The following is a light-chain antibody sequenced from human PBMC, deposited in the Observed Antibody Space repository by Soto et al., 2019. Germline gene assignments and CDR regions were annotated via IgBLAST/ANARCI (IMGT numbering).Light chain of an antibody. CDR2: ASY. J-gene: IGKJ1*01. CDR1: QGIRND. Sequence: IQLTQSPSSLSASVGDRVSITCRASQGIRNDLGWYQQKPGKAPKSLVFASYNLQSGVPSRFSGSGSGTDVTLTISSLQPQDFATYYCQQHNSYPRTFGQGTNVEMK. CDR3: QQHNSYPRT. V-gene: IGKV1-17*01.